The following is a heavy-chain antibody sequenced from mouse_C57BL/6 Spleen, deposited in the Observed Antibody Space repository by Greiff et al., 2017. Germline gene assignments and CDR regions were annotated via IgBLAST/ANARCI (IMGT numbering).Heavy chain of an antibody. CDR1: GFTFSDYY. J-gene: IGHJ2*01. D-gene: IGHD1-1*01. V-gene: IGHV5-16*01. CDR3: ARGGLLRSYYFDY. Sequence: EVKVVESEGGLVQPGSSMKLSCTASGFTFSDYYMAWVRQVPEKGLEWVANINYDGSSTYYLDSLKSRFIISRDNAKNILYLQMSSLKSEDTATYYCARGGLLRSYYFDYWGQGTTLTVSS. CDR2: INYDGSST.